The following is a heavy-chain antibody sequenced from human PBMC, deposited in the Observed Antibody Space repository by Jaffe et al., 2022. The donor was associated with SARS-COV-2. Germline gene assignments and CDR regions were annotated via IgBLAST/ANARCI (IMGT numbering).Heavy chain of an antibody. CDR1: GYTFTGYY. D-gene: IGHD3-3*01. Sequence: QVQLVQSGAEVKKPGASVKVSCKASGYTFTGYYMHWVRQAPGQGLEWMGWINPNSGGTNYAQKFQGRVTMTRDTSISTAYMELSRLRSDDTAVYYCARGDYDFWSGYYEYNWFDPWGQGTLVTVSS. V-gene: IGHV1-2*02. CDR2: INPNSGGT. J-gene: IGHJ5*02. CDR3: ARGDYDFWSGYYEYNWFDP.